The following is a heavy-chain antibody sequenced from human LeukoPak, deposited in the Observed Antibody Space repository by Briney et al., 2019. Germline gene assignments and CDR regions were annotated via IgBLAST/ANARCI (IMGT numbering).Heavy chain of an antibody. Sequence: GGSLRLSCAASGFTFSSYSMNWVRQAPGEGLEWVSSISSSSYIYYADSVKGRFTISRDNAKNSLYLQMNSLRAEDTAVYYCARPYDYGDYFDYWGQGTLVTVSS. V-gene: IGHV3-21*01. CDR3: ARPYDYGDYFDY. CDR1: GFTFSSYS. CDR2: ISSSSYI. J-gene: IGHJ4*02. D-gene: IGHD4-17*01.